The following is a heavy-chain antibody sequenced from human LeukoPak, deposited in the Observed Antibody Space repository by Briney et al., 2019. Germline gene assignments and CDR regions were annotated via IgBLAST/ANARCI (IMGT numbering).Heavy chain of an antibody. CDR1: GYTFTSYP. D-gene: IGHD1-26*01. CDR2: INTHTGNP. Sequence: ASVKVSCKASGYTFTSYPMNWVRQAPGQGPEWMGSINTHTGNPTYAQGFTGRFVFSFDTSVSTAYLQISSLKAEDIAVYYCAKVGSGSYLYWGQGTLVTVSS. V-gene: IGHV7-4-1*02. J-gene: IGHJ4*02. CDR3: AKVGSGSYLY.